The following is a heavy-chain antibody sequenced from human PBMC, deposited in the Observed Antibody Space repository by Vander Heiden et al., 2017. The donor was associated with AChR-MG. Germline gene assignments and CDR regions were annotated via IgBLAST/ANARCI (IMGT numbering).Heavy chain of an antibody. CDR2: ISTRSTYI. D-gene: IGHD5-12*01. CDR3: ARWGWLPFDY. Sequence: EVQLVESGGGLVKPGASIRLSCAASGFTFSDYTMAWVRQAPGKGLEWVSSISTRSTYIYYADSVKGRFTISRDNAKNSLYLQVNSLRAEDTAVYYCARWGWLPFDYWGQGTLLTVSS. V-gene: IGHV3-21*01. J-gene: IGHJ4*02. CDR1: GFTFSDYT.